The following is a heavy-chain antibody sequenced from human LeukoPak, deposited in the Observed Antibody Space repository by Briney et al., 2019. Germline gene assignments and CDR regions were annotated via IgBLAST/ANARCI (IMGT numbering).Heavy chain of an antibody. D-gene: IGHD1-26*01. J-gene: IGHJ5*02. Sequence: GGSLRLSCAASGFTFSSYSMNWVRQAPGKGLEWVSSISSSSSYIYYADSVKGRFTISRDNAKNSLYLQMNSLRAEDTAVYYCARDNAFVLVGATRSGWFDPWGQGTLVTVSS. V-gene: IGHV3-21*01. CDR2: ISSSSSYI. CDR1: GFTFSSYS. CDR3: ARDNAFVLVGATRSGWFDP.